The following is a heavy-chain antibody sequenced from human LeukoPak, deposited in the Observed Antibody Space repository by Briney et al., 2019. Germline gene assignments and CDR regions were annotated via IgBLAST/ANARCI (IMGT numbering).Heavy chain of an antibody. D-gene: IGHD3-22*01. CDR3: ARPTYYYDSGGLALDY. CDR1: GGTFSSYA. V-gene: IGHV1-69*06. J-gene: IGHJ4*02. CDR2: IIPIFGTA. Sequence: GSSVKVSCKASGGTFSSYAISWVRQAPGQGLEWMGGIIPIFGTANYAQKFQGRVTITADKSTSTAYMELSSLRSEDTAVYYCARPTYYYDSGGLALDYWGQGTLVTVSS.